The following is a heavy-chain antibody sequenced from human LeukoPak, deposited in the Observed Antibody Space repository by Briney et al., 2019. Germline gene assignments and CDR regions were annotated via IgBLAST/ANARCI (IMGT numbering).Heavy chain of an antibody. D-gene: IGHD3-10*01. CDR1: GFTFSSHW. Sequence: GGSLRLSCAASGFTFSSHWMHWVRQAPGKGLVWVSRINSDGSSTSYADSVKGRFTISRDNAKNTLYVQMNSLRAEDTAVHYCARTYGSGSYYSDRFEYWGQGTLVTVSS. CDR2: INSDGSST. V-gene: IGHV3-74*01. J-gene: IGHJ4*02. CDR3: ARTYGSGSYYSDRFEY.